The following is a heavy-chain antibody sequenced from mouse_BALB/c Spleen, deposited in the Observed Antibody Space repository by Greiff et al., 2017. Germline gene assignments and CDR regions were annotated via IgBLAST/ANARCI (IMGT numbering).Heavy chain of an antibody. J-gene: IGHJ2*01. CDR2: IDPANGNT. CDR3: GRDGCFDY. CDR1: GFNIKDNY. D-gene: IGHD1-2*01. Sequence: VQLKQSGAELVKPGASVKLSCTASGFNIKDNYMHWVKQRHEQGLEWIGRIDPANGNTKYDPKFQGKATITADTSSNTAYLQLSNLTSEDTAVYYCGRDGCFDYWGQGTTLTVSS. V-gene: IGHV14-3*02.